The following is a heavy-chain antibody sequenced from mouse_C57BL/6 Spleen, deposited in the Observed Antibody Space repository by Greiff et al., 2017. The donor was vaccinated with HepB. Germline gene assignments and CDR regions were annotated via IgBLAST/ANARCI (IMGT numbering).Heavy chain of an antibody. CDR3: ARRYGNYGYFDV. CDR1: GFTFSDYG. D-gene: IGHD2-10*02. V-gene: IGHV5-17*01. J-gene: IGHJ1*03. CDR2: ISSGSSTI. Sequence: EVMLVESGGGLVKPGGSLKLSCAASGFTFSDYGMHWVRQAPEKGLEWVAYISSGSSTIYYADTVKGRFTISRDNAKNTLFLQMTSLRSEDTAMYYCARRYGNYGYFDVWGTGTTVTVSS.